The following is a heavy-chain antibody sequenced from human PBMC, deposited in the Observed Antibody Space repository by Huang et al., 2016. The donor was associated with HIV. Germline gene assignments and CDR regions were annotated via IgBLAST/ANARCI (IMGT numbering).Heavy chain of an antibody. CDR1: GGSFRNFA. CDR3: ATVDYYDTSGPQRGYFDN. CDR2: IIPTLGTA. D-gene: IGHD3-22*01. Sequence: QVQLVQSGAEVKKPGSSVKVSCKASGGSFRNFAIGWVRQAPGQGLEWMEGIIPTLGTASHAQNVQGRVTSIADESTSTAYMERSSLRSEDTAVYYCATVDYYDTSGPQRGYFDNWGQGTLVTVSS. V-gene: IGHV1-69*01. J-gene: IGHJ4*02.